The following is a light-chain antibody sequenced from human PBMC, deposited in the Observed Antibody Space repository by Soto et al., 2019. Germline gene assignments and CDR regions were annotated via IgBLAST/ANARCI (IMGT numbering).Light chain of an antibody. J-gene: IGKJ4*01. V-gene: IGKV3-20*01. CDR3: QQYGISLT. Sequence: EIVLTQSPGTLSLSPGERATLSCRASQSVSSSYLAWYQQKPDQAPRLLIYGASSRATGIPDRFSSSGSGTDFTLTISRLQPEDFEVYYCQQYGISLTFGGGTKGENK. CDR1: QSVSSSY. CDR2: GAS.